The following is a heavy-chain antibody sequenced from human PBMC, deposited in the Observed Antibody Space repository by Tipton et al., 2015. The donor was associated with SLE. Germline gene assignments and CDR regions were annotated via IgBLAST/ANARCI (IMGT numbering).Heavy chain of an antibody. CDR3: ARDTYYYDSSGYDDAFDI. V-gene: IGHV4-61*08. CDR1: GGSISSGGYY. Sequence: TLSLTCTVSGGSISSGGYYWSWIRQHPGKGLEWIGYIYYSGSTNYNPSLTSRVTISVDTSKNQFSLKLSSVTAADTAVYYCARDTYYYDSSGYDDAFDIWGQGTMVTVSS. CDR2: IYYSGST. J-gene: IGHJ3*02. D-gene: IGHD3-22*01.